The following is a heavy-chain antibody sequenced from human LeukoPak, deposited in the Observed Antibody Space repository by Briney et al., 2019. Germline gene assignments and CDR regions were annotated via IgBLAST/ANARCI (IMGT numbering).Heavy chain of an antibody. CDR1: SGSVSSYY. V-gene: IGHV4-59*08. Sequence: PSETLSLTCLVSSGSVSSYYWTWIRQPPGKGLEWIGYIYHTGSNNYSPSFKSRVTMYVDTSKNQLSLKLSSVTAADTAMYYCARARYTNSWYAVDIWGQGTMVTVSS. J-gene: IGHJ3*02. CDR3: ARARYTNSWYAVDI. CDR2: IYHTGSN. D-gene: IGHD6-13*01.